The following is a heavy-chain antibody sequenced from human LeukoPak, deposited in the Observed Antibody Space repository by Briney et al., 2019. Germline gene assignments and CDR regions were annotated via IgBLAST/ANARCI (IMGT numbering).Heavy chain of an antibody. J-gene: IGHJ6*04. Sequence: GGSLRLSCAASGFTFSSYSMNWVRQAPGKGLEWVSSISSSSSYIYHADSVKGRFTISRDNAKNSLYLQMNSLRAEDTAVYYCARDRALWFGELYYYYGMDVWGKGTTVTVSS. D-gene: IGHD3-10*01. V-gene: IGHV3-21*01. CDR3: ARDRALWFGELYYYYGMDV. CDR1: GFTFSSYS. CDR2: ISSSSSYI.